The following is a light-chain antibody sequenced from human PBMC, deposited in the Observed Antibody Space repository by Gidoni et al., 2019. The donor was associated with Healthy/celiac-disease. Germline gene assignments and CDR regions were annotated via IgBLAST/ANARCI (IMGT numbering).Light chain of an antibody. Sequence: DIQMTQSPSSLSASVGDSVTITCRASQSISSYLNWYQQKPGKAPKLLIYAASSLQSGVPSRFSGGRSGTDFTLTISSLQPEDFATYYCQQSYSTLYTFGQGTKLEIK. J-gene: IGKJ2*01. CDR1: QSISSY. V-gene: IGKV1-39*01. CDR2: AAS. CDR3: QQSYSTLYT.